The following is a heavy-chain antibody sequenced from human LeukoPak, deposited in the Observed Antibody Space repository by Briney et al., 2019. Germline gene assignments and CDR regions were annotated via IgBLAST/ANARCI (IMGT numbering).Heavy chain of an antibody. D-gene: IGHD5-18*01. J-gene: IGHJ4*02. CDR3: ARENGHIYGYAFLDQ. Sequence: GGSLRLSCAASGFTVSSTYMSWVRPAPGEGLEWVSVIESGGRTYYADSVKGRFTISRDSSKNTLYLQMNSLRAEDTAFYFCARENGHIYGYAFLDQWGQGTLVTVSS. CDR1: GFTVSSTY. CDR2: IESGGRT. V-gene: IGHV3-53*01.